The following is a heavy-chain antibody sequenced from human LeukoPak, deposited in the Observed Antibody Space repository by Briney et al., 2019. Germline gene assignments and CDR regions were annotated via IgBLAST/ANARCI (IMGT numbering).Heavy chain of an antibody. D-gene: IGHD4-17*01. CDR3: AATALRRRKDYYGMDV. Sequence: SETLSLTCTVSGGSISSYYWSWIRQPPGKGLEWIGCIYYSGSTNYNPSLKSRVTISVDTSKNQFSLKLSSVTAADTAVYYCAATALRRRKDYYGMDVWGKGTTVTVSS. V-gene: IGHV4-59*01. J-gene: IGHJ6*04. CDR1: GGSISSYY. CDR2: IYYSGST.